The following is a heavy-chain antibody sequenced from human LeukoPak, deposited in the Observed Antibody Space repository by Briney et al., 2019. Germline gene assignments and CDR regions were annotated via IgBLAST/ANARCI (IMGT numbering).Heavy chain of an antibody. J-gene: IGHJ3*02. Sequence: EASVKVSCKASGYTFTGYYMHWVRQAPGQWLEWMGWINPNSGGTNYAQKFQGRVTMTRDTSISTAYMELSSLRSEDTAVYYCACKAAYYYDSSGYYYGAFDIWGQGTMVTVSS. V-gene: IGHV1-2*02. CDR1: GYTFTGYY. CDR3: ACKAAYYYDSSGYYYGAFDI. CDR2: INPNSGGT. D-gene: IGHD3-22*01.